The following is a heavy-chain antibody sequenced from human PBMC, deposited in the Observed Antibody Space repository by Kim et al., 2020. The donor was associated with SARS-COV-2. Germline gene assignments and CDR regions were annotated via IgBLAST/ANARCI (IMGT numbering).Heavy chain of an antibody. Sequence: SETLSLTCTVSGGSISSSSYYWGWIRQPPGKGLEWIGSIYYSGSTYYNPSLKSRVTISVDTSKNQFSLKLSSVTAADTAVYYCATLGFIDGDYGPLGYWGQGTLVTVSS. J-gene: IGHJ4*02. D-gene: IGHD4-17*01. V-gene: IGHV4-39*01. CDR3: ATLGFIDGDYGPLGY. CDR2: IYYSGST. CDR1: GGSISSSSYY.